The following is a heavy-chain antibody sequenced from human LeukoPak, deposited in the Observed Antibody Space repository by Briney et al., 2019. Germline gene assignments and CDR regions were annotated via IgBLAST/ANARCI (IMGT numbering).Heavy chain of an antibody. Sequence: GASVKVSCKASGYTFTDYYINWVRQAPGQGPEWMGIINPRGSSTDYAQKFQGRVTMTSDTSTSTVYMELKSLRSEDTAVYFCARVGATGATADNWGQGTLVTVSS. J-gene: IGHJ4*02. CDR3: ARVGATGATADN. V-gene: IGHV1-46*01. CDR1: GYTFTDYY. D-gene: IGHD2-21*02. CDR2: INPRGSST.